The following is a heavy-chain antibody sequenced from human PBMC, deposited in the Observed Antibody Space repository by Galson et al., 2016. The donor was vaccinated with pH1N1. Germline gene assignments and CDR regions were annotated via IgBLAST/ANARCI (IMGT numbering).Heavy chain of an antibody. Sequence: SVKVPCKVSGYTLSELAIHWVRPTPGKGLEWMGGFDPEDDKPFYAQTFEGRVTMTQDTSTDTAYMQLSSLTSADAAVYYCATEYRGSYYVPRYFDLWGLGTLVSVFS. CDR2: FDPEDDKP. D-gene: IGHD1-26*01. J-gene: IGHJ2*01. CDR3: ATEYRGSYYVPRYFDL. CDR1: GYTLSELA. V-gene: IGHV1-24*01.